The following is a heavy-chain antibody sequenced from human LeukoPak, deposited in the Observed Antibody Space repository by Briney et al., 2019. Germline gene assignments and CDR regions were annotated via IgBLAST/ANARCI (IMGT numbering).Heavy chain of an antibody. CDR2: INPNSGGT. V-gene: IGHV1-2*06. Sequence: GASVKVSCKASGYTFTGYHMHWVRQAPGQGLEWMGRINPNSGGTNYAQKFQGRVTMTRDTSISTAYMELSRLRSDDTAVYYCARPAIIAAAGNWFDPWGQGTLVTVSS. CDR3: ARPAIIAAAGNWFDP. D-gene: IGHD6-13*01. CDR1: GYTFTGYH. J-gene: IGHJ5*02.